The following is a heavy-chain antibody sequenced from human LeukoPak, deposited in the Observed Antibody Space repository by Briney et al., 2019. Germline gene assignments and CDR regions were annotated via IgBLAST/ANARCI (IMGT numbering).Heavy chain of an antibody. Sequence: ASVKVSCKASGYTLTELSIHWVRQAPGKGLEWMGGFDPEDGETIYAQKFQGRVTMTEDTSTDTAYMELSSLRSEDTAVYYCATEYSPFWYFDYWGQGTLVTVSS. CDR3: ATEYSPFWYFDY. D-gene: IGHD3-3*01. J-gene: IGHJ4*02. CDR1: GYTLTELS. CDR2: FDPEDGET. V-gene: IGHV1-24*01.